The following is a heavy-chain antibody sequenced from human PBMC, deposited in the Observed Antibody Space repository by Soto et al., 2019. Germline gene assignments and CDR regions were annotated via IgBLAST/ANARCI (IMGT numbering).Heavy chain of an antibody. J-gene: IGHJ3*02. CDR3: ARPSSRITIFGVAHDAFDI. Sequence: ASVKVSCKASGYTFTGYYMHWVRQAPGQGLEWMGWINPNSGGTNYAQKFQGRVTMTRDTSISTAYMELSRLRSDDTAVYYCARPSSRITIFGVAHDAFDIWGQGTMVTVS. V-gene: IGHV1-2*02. CDR1: GYTFTGYY. D-gene: IGHD3-3*01. CDR2: INPNSGGT.